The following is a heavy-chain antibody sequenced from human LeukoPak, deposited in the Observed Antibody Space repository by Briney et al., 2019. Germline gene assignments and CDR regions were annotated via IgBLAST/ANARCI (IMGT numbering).Heavy chain of an antibody. CDR1: GFTFSSYE. J-gene: IGHJ4*02. D-gene: IGHD3-10*01. CDR3: ARDQITMIRGDLDY. CDR2: ISSSGSTI. Sequence: GGSLRLSCAASGFTFSSYEMNWVRQAPGKGLEWVSYISSSGSTIYYADSVKGRFTISRDNAKNSLYLQMNSLRAEDTAVYYCARDQITMIRGDLDYWGQGTLVTVSS. V-gene: IGHV3-48*03.